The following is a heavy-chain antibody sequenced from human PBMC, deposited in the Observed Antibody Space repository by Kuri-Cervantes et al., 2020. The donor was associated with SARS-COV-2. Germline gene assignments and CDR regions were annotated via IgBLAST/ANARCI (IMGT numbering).Heavy chain of an antibody. D-gene: IGHD3-3*01. Sequence: GGSLRLSCAASGFTFSSYSMNWVRQAPGKGLEWVSSISSSSSYIYYADSVKGRFTISRDNAKNSLHLQMNSLRAEDTAVYYCATGVNHGGLTIFGVVIPPFDYWGQGTLVTVSS. CDR2: ISSSSSYI. V-gene: IGHV3-21*01. CDR3: ATGVNHGGLTIFGVVIPPFDY. J-gene: IGHJ4*02. CDR1: GFTFSSYS.